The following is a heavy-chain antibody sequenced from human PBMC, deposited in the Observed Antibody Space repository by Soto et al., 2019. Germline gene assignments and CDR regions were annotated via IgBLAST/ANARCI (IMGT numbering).Heavy chain of an antibody. CDR2: IIPVFGTA. J-gene: IGHJ6*02. Sequence: QVQLVQSGAEVKKPGSSVKVSCKASGGSLSNYGISWVRQAPGQGLEWMGGIIPVFGTANYAQKFQGRVTINADESTSIVYMDVTSLRSEDTAVYYCARGDATKIVVTTYYAMDVWGQGTTVTVSS. CDR3: ARGDATKIVVTTYYAMDV. CDR1: GGSLSNYG. D-gene: IGHD3-9*01. V-gene: IGHV1-69*12.